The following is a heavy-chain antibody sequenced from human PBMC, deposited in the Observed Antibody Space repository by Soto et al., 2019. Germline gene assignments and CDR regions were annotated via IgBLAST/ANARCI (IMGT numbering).Heavy chain of an antibody. CDR1: GFTFSGYG. Sequence: GGSLRLSCAASGFTFSGYGMHWVRQAPGKGLEWVAVISYDESNKYYADSVKGRFTISRDNSKNTLYLQMNSLRGEDTAVYYCAKRYWPYQYGMDVWGQGTTVTVSS. J-gene: IGHJ6*02. CDR2: ISYDESNK. D-gene: IGHD2-8*02. CDR3: AKRYWPYQYGMDV. V-gene: IGHV3-30*18.